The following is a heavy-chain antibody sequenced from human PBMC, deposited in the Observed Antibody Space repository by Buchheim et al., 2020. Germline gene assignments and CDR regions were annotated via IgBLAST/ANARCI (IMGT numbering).Heavy chain of an antibody. D-gene: IGHD1-26*01. Sequence: EAQLVESGGGWAKPGGSLRLSCVGSGFSFSDFGMHWVRQAPGKGLEWISYITSSFSGTIYYADSVKGRFTISRDNAKNSISLQMNSLRDADAGVYYCSKDSGGSYYSRHFDLWGRGTL. CDR2: ITSSFSGTI. J-gene: IGHJ2*01. CDR3: SKDSGGSYYSRHFDL. CDR1: GFSFSDFG. V-gene: IGHV3-48*02.